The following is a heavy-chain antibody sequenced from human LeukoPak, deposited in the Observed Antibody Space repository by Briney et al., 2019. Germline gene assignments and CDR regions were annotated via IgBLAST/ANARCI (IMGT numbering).Heavy chain of an antibody. J-gene: IGHJ5*02. D-gene: IGHD3-10*01. CDR3: ARGRGEGRGISMVRGVRAPSYNWFDP. V-gene: IGHV4-38-2*02. CDR2: ISHRGST. Sequence: SETLSLTCTVSGYSISNGYYWGWIRQPPGKGLEWVGSISHRGSTYYNPSHKSRVTISVDTSKNQFSLKLSSVTAADTAVYYCARGRGEGRGISMVRGVRAPSYNWFDPWGHGTLVTVSS. CDR1: GYSISNGYY.